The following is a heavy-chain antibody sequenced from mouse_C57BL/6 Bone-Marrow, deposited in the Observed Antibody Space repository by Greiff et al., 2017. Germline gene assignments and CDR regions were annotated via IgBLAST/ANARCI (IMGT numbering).Heavy chain of an antibody. Sequence: VQLQESGAELVRPGASVTLSCKASGYTFTDYEMHWVKQTPVHGLEWIGAIDPETGGTAYNQKFKGKAILTADKSSSTAYMELRSLTSEDSAVYYCTLGDWAFDYWGQGTTLTVSS. CDR3: TLGDWAFDY. CDR1: GYTFTDYE. CDR2: IDPETGGT. V-gene: IGHV1-15*01. D-gene: IGHD4-1*01. J-gene: IGHJ2*01.